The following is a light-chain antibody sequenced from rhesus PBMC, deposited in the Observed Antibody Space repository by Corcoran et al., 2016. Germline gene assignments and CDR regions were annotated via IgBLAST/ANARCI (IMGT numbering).Light chain of an antibody. J-gene: IGKJ4*01. V-gene: IGKV1-74*01. CDR3: QHSYGIPLT. CDR1: EIVDNY. Sequence: DIQMTQSPSSLSASVGDRVTISCRTSEIVDNYLHWYQQKPGKASRLLLYKASTLQRGVPSRFSGSGSGRDFTLTISSVQPEDFATYYCQHSYGIPLTFGGGTKVDLK. CDR2: KAS.